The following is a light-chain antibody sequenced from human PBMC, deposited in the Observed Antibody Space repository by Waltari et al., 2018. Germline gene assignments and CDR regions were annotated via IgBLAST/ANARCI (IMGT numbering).Light chain of an antibody. J-gene: IGKJ1*01. CDR2: DAS. CDR1: QSISKY. Sequence: ETMLTQSPGTLSWSSGERATLSCRARQSISKYLAWYQQKPGQAPRLLIYDASIRATGIPDRFSGSGYGTDVSLTISRLEPEDNAVYYCQKYGSLPGTFGRGTKVEIK. V-gene: IGKV3-20*01. CDR3: QKYGSLPGT.